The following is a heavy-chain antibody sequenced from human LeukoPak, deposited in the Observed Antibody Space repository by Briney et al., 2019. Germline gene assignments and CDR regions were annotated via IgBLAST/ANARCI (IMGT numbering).Heavy chain of an antibody. D-gene: IGHD1-26*01. J-gene: IGHJ4*02. Sequence: SETLSLTCTVSGGSISSGDYYWSWIRQPPGKGLEWIGYIYYSGSTNYNPSLKSRVTISVDTSKNQFSLKLSSVTAADTAVYYCARSRVVGATPFDYWGQGTLVTVSS. V-gene: IGHV4-61*08. CDR2: IYYSGST. CDR3: ARSRVVGATPFDY. CDR1: GGSISSGDYY.